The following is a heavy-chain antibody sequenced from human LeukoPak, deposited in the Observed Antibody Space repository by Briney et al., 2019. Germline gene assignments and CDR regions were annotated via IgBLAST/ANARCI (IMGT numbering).Heavy chain of an antibody. D-gene: IGHD3-16*02. J-gene: IGHJ4*02. CDR1: GGSISSSSYS. CDR3: AREGGSYRPLDY. Sequence: SETLSLTCTVSGGSISSSSYSWGWIRQPPGKGLEWIGSICYSGSTYYNSSLKSRVTISVDTSKNQFSLNLSSVTAADTAVYYCAREGGSYRPLDYSGQGTLVTVSS. CDR2: ICYSGST. V-gene: IGHV4-39*07.